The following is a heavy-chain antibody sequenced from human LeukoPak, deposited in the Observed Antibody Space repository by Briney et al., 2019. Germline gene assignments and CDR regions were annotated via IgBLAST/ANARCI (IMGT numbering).Heavy chain of an antibody. CDR3: ARGVGNSATFDI. Sequence: SETLSLTCTVSGGSISSYYWSWIRQPPGKGLEWIGYIYYSGSTNYNPSLKSRVTISVVTSKNQFSLKLSSVTAADTAVYYCARGVGNSATFDIWGQGTMVTVSS. J-gene: IGHJ3*02. D-gene: IGHD4-23*01. CDR2: IYYSGST. CDR1: GGSISSYY. V-gene: IGHV4-59*01.